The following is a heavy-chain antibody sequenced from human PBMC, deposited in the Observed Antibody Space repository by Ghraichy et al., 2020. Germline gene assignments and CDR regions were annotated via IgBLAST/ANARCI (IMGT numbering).Heavy chain of an antibody. V-gene: IGHV3-21*01. D-gene: IGHD3-3*01. CDR2: ISSSSSYI. CDR1: GFTFSSYS. CDR3: ARDQNPYYDFWSGITDDAFDI. Sequence: GGSLRLSCAASGFTFSSYSMNWVRQAPGKGLEWVSSISSSSSYIYYADSVKGRFTISRDNAKNSLYLQMNSLRAEDTAVYYCARDQNPYYDFWSGITDDAFDIWGQGTMVTVSS. J-gene: IGHJ3*02.